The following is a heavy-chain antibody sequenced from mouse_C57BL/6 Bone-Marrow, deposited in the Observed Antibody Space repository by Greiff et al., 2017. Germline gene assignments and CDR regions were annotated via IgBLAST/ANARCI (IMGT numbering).Heavy chain of an antibody. V-gene: IGHV1-55*01. J-gene: IGHJ1*03. CDR3: TLYYYGSSYDWYFDV. CDR2: IYPGSGST. D-gene: IGHD1-1*01. Sequence: VQLQQSGAELVKPGASVKMSCKASGYTFTSYWITWVKQRPGQGLEWIGDIYPGSGSTNYNEKFKSKATLTVDTSSSTAYMQLSSLTSEDSAVYYCTLYYYGSSYDWYFDVWGTGTTVTVSS. CDR1: GYTFTSYW.